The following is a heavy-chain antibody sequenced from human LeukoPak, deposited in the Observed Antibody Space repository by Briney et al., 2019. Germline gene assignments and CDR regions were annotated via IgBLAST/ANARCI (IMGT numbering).Heavy chain of an antibody. J-gene: IGHJ6*03. CDR3: ARVAYSGNYYWSSDV. CDR1: GGSISSGGYY. Sequence: SETLSLTCTVSGGSISSGGYYWSWIRQPPGKGLEWIGYIYHSGSTYYNPSLKSRVTISVDRSKNQFSLKLSSVTAADTAVYYCARVAYSGNYYWSSDVWGKGTTVTV. V-gene: IGHV4-30-2*01. CDR2: IYHSGST. D-gene: IGHD1-26*01.